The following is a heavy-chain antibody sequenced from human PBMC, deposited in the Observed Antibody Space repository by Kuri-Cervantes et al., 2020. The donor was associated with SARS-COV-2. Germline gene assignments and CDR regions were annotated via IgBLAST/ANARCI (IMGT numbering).Heavy chain of an antibody. Sequence: SQTLSLTCAVYGGSFSGYYWSWIRQPPGKGLEWIGEINHSGSTNYNPSLKSRVTISVDTSKNQFSLKLSSVTAADTTAYYCARGGYDSSGYYYGLGFDYWGQGTLVTVSS. D-gene: IGHD3-22*01. CDR3: ARGGYDSSGYYYGLGFDY. CDR1: GGSFSGYY. CDR2: INHSGST. J-gene: IGHJ4*02. V-gene: IGHV4-34*01.